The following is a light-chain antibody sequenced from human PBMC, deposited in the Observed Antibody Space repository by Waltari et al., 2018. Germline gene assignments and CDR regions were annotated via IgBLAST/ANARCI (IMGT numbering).Light chain of an antibody. CDR3: SSHTINGTVL. CDR2: EVS. CDR1: NRDTVNYNS. J-gene: IGLJ2*01. Sequence: QSALTQPASVSGSPGQSITISCTGTNRDTVNYNSASWYQHHPGKAPKLIIYEVSNRPSGVSNRFSGSKSDNTASLTISGLQADDEADFYCSSHTINGTVLFGGGTKLTVL. V-gene: IGLV2-14*01.